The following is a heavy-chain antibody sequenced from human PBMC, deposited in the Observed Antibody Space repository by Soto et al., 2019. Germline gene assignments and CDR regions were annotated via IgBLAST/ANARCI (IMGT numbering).Heavy chain of an antibody. Sequence: EVQLVESGGGLVQPGGSLRLSCAASGLTFSDRYMDWVRQAPGKGLEWVGRIRSKANSYATAYAPSVKGRFTVSRDDSRNTTYLQLNSLKSEDTAVYYCTPEGTGFDYWGQGTLVTVSS. CDR1: GLTFSDRY. CDR3: TPEGTGFDY. CDR2: IRSKANSYAT. D-gene: IGHD1-1*01. V-gene: IGHV3-73*01. J-gene: IGHJ4*02.